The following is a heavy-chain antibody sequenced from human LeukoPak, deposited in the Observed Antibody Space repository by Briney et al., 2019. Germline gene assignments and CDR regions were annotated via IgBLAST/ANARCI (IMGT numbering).Heavy chain of an antibody. V-gene: IGHV3-11*04. J-gene: IGHJ3*02. CDR1: GFTFSDYY. D-gene: IGHD6-19*01. Sequence: PGGSLRLSWAASGFTFSDYYMSWIRQAPGKGLEWVSYISSSSSTIYYADSVKGRFTISRDNAKNSLYLQMNSLRAEDTAVYYCARGMSSGRYAVDIWGQGTMVTVSS. CDR2: ISSSSSTI. CDR3: ARGMSSGRYAVDI.